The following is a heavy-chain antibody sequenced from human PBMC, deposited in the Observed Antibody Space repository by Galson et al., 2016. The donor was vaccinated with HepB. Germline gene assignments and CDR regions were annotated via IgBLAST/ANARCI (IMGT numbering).Heavy chain of an antibody. CDR1: GFTFSTYA. Sequence: SLRLSCAASGFTFSTYAMSWVRQAPGKGLEWVSGISGSGGSTSDADSVKGRLTISRDNSKNTLYLQMNSLRAEDTAVYYCARTVVPAAPLAEVRRLNYYGMDVWGQGTTVTVSS. CDR3: ARTVVPAAPLAEVRRLNYYGMDV. J-gene: IGHJ6*02. CDR2: ISGSGGST. V-gene: IGHV3-23*01. D-gene: IGHD2-2*01.